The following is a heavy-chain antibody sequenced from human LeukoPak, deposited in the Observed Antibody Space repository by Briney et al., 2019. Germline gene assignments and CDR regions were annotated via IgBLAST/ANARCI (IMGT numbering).Heavy chain of an antibody. CDR3: ARYDSSGYSFDY. CDR1: GGSISSGDYY. V-gene: IGHV4-30-4*01. J-gene: IGHJ4*02. Sequence: SQTLSLTCTVSGGSISSGDYYWSWIRQPPGKGLEWIGYIYYSGSTYYNPSLKSRVTISVDTSKNQLSLKLSSVTAADTAVYYCARYDSSGYSFDYWGQGTLVTVSS. D-gene: IGHD3-22*01. CDR2: IYYSGST.